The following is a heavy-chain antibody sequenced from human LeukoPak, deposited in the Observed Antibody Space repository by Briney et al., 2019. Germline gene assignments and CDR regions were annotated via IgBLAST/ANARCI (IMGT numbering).Heavy chain of an antibody. CDR1: GGSFSGYY. J-gene: IGHJ4*02. D-gene: IGHD6-6*01. CDR2: INHSGST. V-gene: IGHV4-34*01. Sequence: SETLSLTCAVYGGSFSGYYWSWIRQPPGKGLEWIGEINHSGSTNYNPSFKSRVTISVDTSKNQFSLKLSSVTAADTAVYYCASWGAARRFDYWGQGTLVTVSS. CDR3: ASWGAARRFDY.